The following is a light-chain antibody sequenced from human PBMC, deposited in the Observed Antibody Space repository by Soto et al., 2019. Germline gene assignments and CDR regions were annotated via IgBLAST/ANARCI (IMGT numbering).Light chain of an antibody. CDR1: QSVSSY. CDR3: QQRSNWPQII. V-gene: IGKV3-11*01. J-gene: IGKJ5*01. CDR2: DAS. Sequence: EIVLTQSPATLSLSPGERATLSCRASQSVSSYLAWYQQKPGQAPRLLIYDASNRATGIAARFSGSGSGTDVSRTISSLEPEDCAVYYCQQRSNWPQIIFGQGTRLEIK.